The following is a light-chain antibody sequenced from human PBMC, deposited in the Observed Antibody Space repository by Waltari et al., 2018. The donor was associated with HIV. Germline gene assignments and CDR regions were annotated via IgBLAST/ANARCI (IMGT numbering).Light chain of an antibody. CDR2: AAS. J-gene: IGKJ4*01. Sequence: DIQMTQSSSSLSASVGDRVTITCRASQSISSYLNWYQQKPGKAPKLLIYAASSLQSGVPSRFSGSGSVTDFTLTISSLQPEDFATYYCQQSYSMVTFGGGTKVEIK. CDR3: QQSYSMVT. CDR1: QSISSY. V-gene: IGKV1-39*01.